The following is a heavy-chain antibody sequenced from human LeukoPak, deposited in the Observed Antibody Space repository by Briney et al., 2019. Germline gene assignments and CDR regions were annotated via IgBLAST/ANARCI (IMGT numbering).Heavy chain of an antibody. D-gene: IGHD6-6*01. CDR1: GGTFSSYA. Sequence: ASVKVSCKASGGTFSSYAISRVRQAPGQGLEWMGGIIPIFGTANYAQKFQGRVTITADESTSTAYMELSSLRSEDTAVYYCARDTLEYSSSVSTYYYYGMDVWGQGTTVTVSS. V-gene: IGHV1-69*01. J-gene: IGHJ6*02. CDR3: ARDTLEYSSSVSTYYYYGMDV. CDR2: IIPIFGTA.